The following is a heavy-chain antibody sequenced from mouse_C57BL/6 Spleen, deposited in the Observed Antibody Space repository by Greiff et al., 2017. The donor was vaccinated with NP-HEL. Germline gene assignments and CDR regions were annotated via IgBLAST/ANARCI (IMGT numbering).Heavy chain of an antibody. Sequence: VMLVESGGGLVQPGGSLSLSCAASGFTFTDYYMSWVRQPPGKALEWLGFIRNKANGYTTEYSASVKGRFTISRDNSQSILYLQMNALRAEDSATYYCARSPYGNYFDYWGQGTTLTVSS. CDR1: GFTFTDYY. CDR2: IRNKANGYTT. J-gene: IGHJ2*01. CDR3: ARSPYGNYFDY. V-gene: IGHV7-3*01. D-gene: IGHD2-1*01.